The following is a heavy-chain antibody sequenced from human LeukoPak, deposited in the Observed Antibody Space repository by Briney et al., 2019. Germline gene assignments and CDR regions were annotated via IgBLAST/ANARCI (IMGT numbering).Heavy chain of an antibody. V-gene: IGHV3-48*01. J-gene: IGHJ4*02. D-gene: IGHD1-7*01. CDR3: ARELSWNYAFDH. Sequence: GGSLRLSCGASGFTFSTYTMNWVRQAPGKGLEWVSSISSTSSTIHYADSVKGRFTISRDNAKNSLFLQMNSLKTEDTAVYYCARELSWNYAFDHWGQGTLVIVSS. CDR2: ISSTSSTI. CDR1: GFTFSTYT.